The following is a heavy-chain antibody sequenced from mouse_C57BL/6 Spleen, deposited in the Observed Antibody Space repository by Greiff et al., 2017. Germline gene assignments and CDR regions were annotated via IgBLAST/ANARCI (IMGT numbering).Heavy chain of an antibody. V-gene: IGHV1-50*01. D-gene: IGHD1-1*01. CDR2: IDPSDSYT. Sequence: QVQLQQPGAELVKPGASVKLSCKASGYTFTSYWMQWIGEIDPSDSYTNYNQKFKGKATLTVDTSSSTAYMQLSSLTSEDSAVYYCARFPYGSSRDWYFDVWGTGTTVTVSS. J-gene: IGHJ1*03. CDR3: ARFPYGSSRDWYFDV. CDR1: GYTFTSYW.